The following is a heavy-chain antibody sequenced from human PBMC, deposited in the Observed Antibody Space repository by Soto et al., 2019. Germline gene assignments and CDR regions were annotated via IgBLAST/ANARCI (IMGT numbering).Heavy chain of an antibody. V-gene: IGHV3-23*01. CDR2: ISGSGANT. J-gene: IGHJ4*02. Sequence: GGSLRLSCAASGLTFSNYAMNWVRQAPGKGLEWVSAISGSGANTHYGDSVEGRFTISRDNSKNTVSLHINSLRAEDTALYYCAKSQYYETSGNFDYWGQGTLVTVSS. CDR1: GLTFSNYA. D-gene: IGHD3-22*01. CDR3: AKSQYYETSGNFDY.